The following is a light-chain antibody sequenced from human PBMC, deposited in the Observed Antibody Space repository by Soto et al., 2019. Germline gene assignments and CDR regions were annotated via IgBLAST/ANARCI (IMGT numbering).Light chain of an antibody. CDR3: QQYGRSPTT. CDR2: SAS. V-gene: IGKV3-20*01. J-gene: IGKJ1*01. Sequence: IVLTHSPGTLSLSPVERATLSFMSSQSVSSSYLAWYQQKPGQAPRFLIYSASSRATGIPDRFSGSGSGTDFTLTISRLEPEDFAVYYCQQYGRSPTTFGQGTKVDIK. CDR1: QSVSSSY.